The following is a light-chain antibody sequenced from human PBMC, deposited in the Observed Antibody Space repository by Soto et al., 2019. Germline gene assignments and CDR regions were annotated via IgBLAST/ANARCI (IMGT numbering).Light chain of an antibody. CDR3: QQSFRSPIT. J-gene: IGKJ5*01. CDR2: VAF. CDR1: QSIALS. Sequence: DIQMNQSPSSLSAYVGDTVTMTCRASQSIALSVNWYQQKPGKDPKLLIYVAFTLESGVPSRFSGSGSGTEFTLTIRSLQPEEFATYYCQQSFRSPITVGQGTRLEI. V-gene: IGKV1-39*01.